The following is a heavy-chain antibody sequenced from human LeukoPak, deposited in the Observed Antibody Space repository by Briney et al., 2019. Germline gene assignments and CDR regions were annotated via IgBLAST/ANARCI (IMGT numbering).Heavy chain of an antibody. CDR2: ISGSGGST. J-gene: IGHJ5*02. CDR1: GFTFSSYA. Sequence: GGSLRLSCAASGFTFSSYAMSWVRQAPGKGLEWVSAISGSGGSTYYADSVKGRFTISRDNAKNSLYLQMNSLRAEDTAVYYCARDYYDSSGYCPFDPWGQGTLVTVSS. V-gene: IGHV3-23*01. CDR3: ARDYYDSSGYCPFDP. D-gene: IGHD3-22*01.